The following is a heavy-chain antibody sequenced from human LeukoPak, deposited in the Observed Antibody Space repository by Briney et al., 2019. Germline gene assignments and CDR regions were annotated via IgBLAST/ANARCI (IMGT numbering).Heavy chain of an antibody. CDR3: ARAYGFENDYVWGSYRSDPPDY. CDR2: INSDGSTT. CDR1: GFTFSSYW. D-gene: IGHD3-16*02. J-gene: IGHJ4*02. V-gene: IGHV3-74*03. Sequence: GGSLRLSCAASGFTFSSYWMHWVRQAPGKGLVWVSRINSDGSTTTYADSVKGRFTISRDNAKNTLYLQMNSLRAEDTAVYYCARAYGFENDYVWGSYRSDPPDYWGQGTLVTVSS.